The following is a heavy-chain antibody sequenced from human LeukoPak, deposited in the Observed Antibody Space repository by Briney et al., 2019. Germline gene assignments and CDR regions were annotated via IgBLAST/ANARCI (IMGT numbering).Heavy chain of an antibody. CDR2: ISYDGSNK. J-gene: IGHJ4*02. Sequence: PGRSLRLSCAASGFTFSSYGMHWVRQAPGKGLERVAVISYDGSNKYYADSVKGRFTISRDNSKNTLYLQMNSLRAEDTAVYYCAKDSIAAAGREFDYWGQGTLVTVSS. CDR3: AKDSIAAAGREFDY. D-gene: IGHD6-13*01. CDR1: GFTFSSYG. V-gene: IGHV3-30*18.